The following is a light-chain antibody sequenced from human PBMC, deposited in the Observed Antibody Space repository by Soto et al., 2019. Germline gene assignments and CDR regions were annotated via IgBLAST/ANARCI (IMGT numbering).Light chain of an antibody. CDR1: QTINNY. J-gene: IGKJ3*01. V-gene: IGKV1-39*01. CDR3: QQYSGSPRT. CDR2: AAS. Sequence: IELTQSPCTLSASVGDRVTITCRASQTINNYLDWYQQKPGKAPRLLIHAASSWQTGVSSRFSGRGAGTDFTLTISRLQPEDSATYYCQQYSGSPRTFGPGTKVDIK.